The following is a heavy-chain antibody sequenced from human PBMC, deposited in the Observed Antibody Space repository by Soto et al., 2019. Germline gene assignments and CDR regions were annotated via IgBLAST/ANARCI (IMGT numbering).Heavy chain of an antibody. CDR2: ITTAGDT. Sequence: PWGAMRVSWAAAGFPFSNYDSHLVRPVTGKGLEWGSVITTAGDTYYLGSVKGRFPLSREKAKNSFYLQMNSLSAGDTAVYYCARELNGGSYGMDVWGQGTTVTVSS. V-gene: IGHV3-13*01. CDR3: ARELNGGSYGMDV. CDR1: GFPFSNYD. D-gene: IGHD1-1*01. J-gene: IGHJ6*02.